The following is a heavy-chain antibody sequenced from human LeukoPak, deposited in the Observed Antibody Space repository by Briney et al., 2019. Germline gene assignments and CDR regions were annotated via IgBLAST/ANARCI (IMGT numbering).Heavy chain of an antibody. Sequence: ASVKVSCKASGYTFTSYGISWVRQAPGQGLEWMGWVSAFNNNTNYAQKLQGRVTMTTDTSTSTAYMELRSLRSDDTAVYYCARGCNRCYEPYYYCCMDLRGKGTTVTVSS. CDR2: VSAFNNNT. D-gene: IGHD2-2*01. CDR3: ARGCNRCYEPYYYCCMDL. J-gene: IGHJ6*03. V-gene: IGHV1-18*01. CDR1: GYTFTSYG.